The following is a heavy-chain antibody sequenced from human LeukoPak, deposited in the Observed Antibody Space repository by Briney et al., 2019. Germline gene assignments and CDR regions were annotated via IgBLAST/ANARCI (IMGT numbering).Heavy chain of an antibody. CDR3: ARGRSSSWYGGRLNWFDP. Sequence: ASVKVSCKASGYTFTSYDINWVRQATAQGLEWMGWMNPKSGNTGYAQKFQGRVTITRNTSISTAYMELSSLRSGDTAVYYCARGRSSSWYGGRLNWFDPWGQGTLVTVSS. J-gene: IGHJ5*02. D-gene: IGHD6-13*01. V-gene: IGHV1-8*03. CDR2: MNPKSGNT. CDR1: GYTFTSYD.